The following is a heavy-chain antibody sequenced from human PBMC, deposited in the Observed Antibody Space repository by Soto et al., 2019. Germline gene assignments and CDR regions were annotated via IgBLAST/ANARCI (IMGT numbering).Heavy chain of an antibody. CDR2: IYWDDDK. CDR1: GFSLTTSGVG. V-gene: IGHV2-5*02. J-gene: IGHJ4*02. D-gene: IGHD3-3*01. Sequence: QITLNESGPTQVNPRQTLTLTCTFSGFSLTTSGVGVGWIRQSPGKAPEWLALIYWDDDKRYSPSLKSRFTITKDTSKNQVVLTMADLDPADTATYYCAHRVLRTVFGLVTTTAIYFDFWGQGTPVAVSS. CDR3: AHRVLRTVFGLVTTTAIYFDF.